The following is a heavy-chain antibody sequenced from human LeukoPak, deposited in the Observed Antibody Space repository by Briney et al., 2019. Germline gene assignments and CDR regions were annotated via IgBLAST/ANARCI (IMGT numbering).Heavy chain of an antibody. CDR2: ISGRGDKT. Sequence: PGGSLRLSCAASGFSFSAYAMTWVRQAPGKGLEWVLGISGRGDKTYYADSVKGHFTISRDNSKNTLYLQMNSLRAEDTAVYYCAKRGGYYFGDFDSWGQGTLVTVSS. D-gene: IGHD3-22*01. J-gene: IGHJ4*02. V-gene: IGHV3-23*01. CDR3: AKRGGYYFGDFDS. CDR1: GFSFSAYA.